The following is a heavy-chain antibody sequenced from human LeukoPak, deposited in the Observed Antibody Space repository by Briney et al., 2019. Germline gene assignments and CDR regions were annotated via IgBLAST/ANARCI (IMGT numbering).Heavy chain of an antibody. V-gene: IGHV1-3*04. Sequence: ASVKVTCKSSGYTFTSYVIHWMRQIPGQRLGWMGWINTGNGNTKYSQRFQGRDTITRDTSASTAYMELSSLRFEDTAVYYCARAHYHVYGDQGGAFDILGQGTMVTVSS. CDR3: ARAHYHVYGDQGGAFDI. CDR1: GYTFTSYV. D-gene: IGHD4-17*01. J-gene: IGHJ3*02. CDR2: INTGNGNT.